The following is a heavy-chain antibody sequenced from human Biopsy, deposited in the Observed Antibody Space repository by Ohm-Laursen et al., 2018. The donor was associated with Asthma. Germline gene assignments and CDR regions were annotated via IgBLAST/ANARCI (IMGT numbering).Heavy chain of an antibody. CDR2: IHYSGST. V-gene: IGHV4-59*01. CDR1: GVSIRSYY. Sequence: GTLSLTCIVSGVSIRSYYWTWIRQPPGKGLEWIGNIHYSGSTYSNPSLKSRVTISVDTSKKQISLRLSSVIAADTAVYYCAGFCSGGNCPDHWGQGALVTVSS. CDR3: AGFCSGGNCPDH. D-gene: IGHD2-15*01. J-gene: IGHJ4*02.